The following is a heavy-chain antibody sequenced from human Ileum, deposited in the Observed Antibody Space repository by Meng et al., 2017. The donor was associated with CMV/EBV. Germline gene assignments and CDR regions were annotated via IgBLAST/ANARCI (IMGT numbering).Heavy chain of an antibody. D-gene: IGHD3-10*01. V-gene: IGHV3-7*01. J-gene: IGHJ4*02. CDR3: ARDRGYPGDY. CDR2: INEGGGET. Sequence: GGSLRLSCAASGFTFSTYWMSWVRQAPGKGLEWVANINEGGGETYYVDSLQGRFTISRDNAKNSLHLQMNSLRVEDTAVYYCARDRGYPGDYWGQGTLVTVSS. CDR1: GFTFSTYW.